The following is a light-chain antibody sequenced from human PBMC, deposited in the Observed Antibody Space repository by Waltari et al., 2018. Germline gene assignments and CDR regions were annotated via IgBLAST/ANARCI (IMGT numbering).Light chain of an antibody. CDR1: SSNIGNNY. CDR3: ASWEDSLSGWV. Sequence: QSVLTQPPSASGTPGQMVTVTCSGRSSNIGNNYVYWYQQVHGTAPKLLIDKNDQRPSGGPDRFAGSKSGTSASLAIRGLRSEDEAIYHCASWEDSLSGWVFGGGTKLTVL. V-gene: IGLV1-47*01. CDR2: KND. J-gene: IGLJ3*02.